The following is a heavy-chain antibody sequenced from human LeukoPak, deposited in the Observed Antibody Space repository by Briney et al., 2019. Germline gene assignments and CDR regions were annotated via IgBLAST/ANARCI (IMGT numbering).Heavy chain of an antibody. CDR2: IIPIFDTP. J-gene: IGHJ4*02. V-gene: IGHV1-69*01. Sequence: SVTVSFRASGGTFSSYPVSWVRQAPGQGLEWVGGIIPIFDTPTYAQKFQGRVTIAAVESTSTAYMELSSLRSEDTAVYYCARTPPKGDIDYWGQGTLVTVSS. D-gene: IGHD2-21*02. CDR3: ARTPPKGDIDY. CDR1: GGTFSSYP.